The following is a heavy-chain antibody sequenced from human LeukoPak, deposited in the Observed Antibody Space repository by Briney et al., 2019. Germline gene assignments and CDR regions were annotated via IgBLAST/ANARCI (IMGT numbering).Heavy chain of an antibody. CDR3: IRWIQLEGGDY. Sequence: ASVKVSCKASGGTFSSYAISWVRQATGQGLEWMGWMNPNSGNTGYAQKFQGRVTMTRNTSISTAYMELSSLRSEDTAVYYCIRWIQLEGGDYWGQGTLVTVSS. CDR1: GGTFSSYA. CDR2: MNPNSGNT. D-gene: IGHD5-18*01. J-gene: IGHJ4*02. V-gene: IGHV1-8*02.